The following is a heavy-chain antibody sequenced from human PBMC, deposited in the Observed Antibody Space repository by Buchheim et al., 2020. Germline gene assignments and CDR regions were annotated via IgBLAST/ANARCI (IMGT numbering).Heavy chain of an antibody. J-gene: IGHJ3*02. Sequence: EVQLVESGGGLVKPGGSLRLSCAASGFSFSTYSMNWVRQAPGKGLEWVSSISGTGTYIYYADSVKGRFTISREHAWNSLYLQMNSLGAEDTAVYYCARAHHDTSGFYPNDAFDIWGQGT. D-gene: IGHD3-22*01. CDR2: ISGTGTYI. CDR1: GFSFSTYS. CDR3: ARAHHDTSGFYPNDAFDI. V-gene: IGHV3-21*01.